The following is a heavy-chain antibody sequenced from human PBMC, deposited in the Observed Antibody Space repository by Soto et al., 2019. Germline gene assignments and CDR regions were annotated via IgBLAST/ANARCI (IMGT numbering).Heavy chain of an antibody. CDR1: GGTFSSYA. J-gene: IGHJ6*01. CDR2: IIPTFGTA. CDR3: ARGYHYDFWSGYPSYYGMXV. Sequence: SLKVSCNASGGTFSSYAISWVRQAPGQGLEWMGVIIPTFGTANYAQKLQGRVTITSDKSTSPAYMELSSLRSEDTAVYYCARGYHYDFWSGYPSYYGMXVWGQGTTVTVXS. V-gene: IGHV1-69*06. D-gene: IGHD3-3*01.